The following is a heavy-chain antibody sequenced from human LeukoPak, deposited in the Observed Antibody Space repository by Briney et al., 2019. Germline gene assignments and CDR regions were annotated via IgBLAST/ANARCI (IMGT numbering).Heavy chain of an antibody. CDR1: GGSISSGGYY. CDR2: IYYSGST. Sequence: PSETLSLTCTVSGGSISSGGYYWSWIRQHPGKGLEWTGYIYYSGSTYYNPSLKSRLTISVDTSKNQFSLKLSSVTAVDTAVYYCARSGFNYFDYWGQGTLVTVSS. V-gene: IGHV4-31*03. J-gene: IGHJ4*02. CDR3: ARSGFNYFDY. D-gene: IGHD3-10*01.